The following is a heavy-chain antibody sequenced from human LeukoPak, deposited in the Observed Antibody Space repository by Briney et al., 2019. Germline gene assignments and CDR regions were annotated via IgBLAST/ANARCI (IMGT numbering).Heavy chain of an antibody. CDR3: AKHRTGGTYGDYGFDY. CDR2: IRYDGSKT. Sequence: GGSLRLSCAASGFTFSTYGMNWARQAPGKGLEWVASIRYDGSKTYYADSVKGRFTISRDNSKNTLYLQMNSLRAEDTAVYYCAKHRTGGTYGDYGFDYWGQGTLVPVSS. D-gene: IGHD4-17*01. J-gene: IGHJ4*02. V-gene: IGHV3-30*02. CDR1: GFTFSTYG.